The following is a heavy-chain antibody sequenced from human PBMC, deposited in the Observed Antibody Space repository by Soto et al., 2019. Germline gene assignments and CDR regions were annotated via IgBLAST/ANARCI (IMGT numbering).Heavy chain of an antibody. J-gene: IGHJ6*03. CDR2: IYCSGNT. CDR1: GDSLSNYY. D-gene: IGHD2-15*01. V-gene: IGHV4-59*08. Sequence: SETLSLTCTVSGDSLSNYYWSWIRQPPGKGLEWIGYIYCSGNTNYDPSLKSRVTMSVDTSKNQFSLTLSSVTAADTAVYFCARLTPISLSGLSYSYHYIGVWGKGTTVTVSS. CDR3: ARLTPISLSGLSYSYHYIGV.